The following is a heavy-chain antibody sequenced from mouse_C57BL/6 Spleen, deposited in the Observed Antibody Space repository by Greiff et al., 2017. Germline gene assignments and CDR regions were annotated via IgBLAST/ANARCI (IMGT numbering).Heavy chain of an antibody. CDR1: GYTFTSYW. V-gene: IGHV1-50*01. J-gene: IGHJ1*03. D-gene: IGHD2-2*01. Sequence: QVQLQQPGAELVKPGASVKLSCKASGYTFTSYWMQWVKQRPGQGLEWIGEIDPSDSYTNYNQKFKGKVTLTVDTSTSTAYMHLISLTSEDSAVYECGRLRYFDVWGTGTTVTVSS. CDR2: IDPSDSYT. CDR3: GRLRYFDV.